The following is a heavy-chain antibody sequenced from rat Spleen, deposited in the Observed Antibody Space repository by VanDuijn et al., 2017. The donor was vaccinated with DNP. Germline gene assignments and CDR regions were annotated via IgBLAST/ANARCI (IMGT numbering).Heavy chain of an antibody. J-gene: IGHJ2*01. V-gene: IGHV5-20*01. CDR2: LSYFGDNT. Sequence: EVQLVEAGGGLVQPGGSLKLSCAASGFTFSDYYMAWVRQAPTKGLELVAYLSYFGDNTYYRHSVKGRFTISRDDAKSSPYLQMNSLKPEDTATYYCTTVALMYTTDYLDYWGQGVLVTVSS. D-gene: IGHD1-6*01. CDR1: GFTFSDYY. CDR3: TTVALMYTTDYLDY.